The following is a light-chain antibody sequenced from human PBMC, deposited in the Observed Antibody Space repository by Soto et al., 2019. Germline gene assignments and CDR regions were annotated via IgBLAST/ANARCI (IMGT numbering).Light chain of an antibody. Sequence: QSALTQPPSASGSPGQSVTISCTGTSSDVGGYNYVSWYQQYPGRAPKLMIYEVTKRPSGVPDRSSGSKSGNTASLTVSGLQAEVEADYYCSSYAASNNFSLVFGGGTKLTV. CDR3: SSYAASNNFSLV. CDR2: EVT. CDR1: SSDVGGYNY. V-gene: IGLV2-8*01. J-gene: IGLJ2*01.